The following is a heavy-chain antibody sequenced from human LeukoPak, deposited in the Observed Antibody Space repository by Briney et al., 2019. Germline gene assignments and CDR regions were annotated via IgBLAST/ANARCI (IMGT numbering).Heavy chain of an antibody. Sequence: ASVTVSCMCSGYTFTGYYMHWVRQAPGQGLEWMGCINSNSGGTHYAQRCQGSVTMTRDTSISTAYMELSRLRSDDTAVYYCARACSGGSCYYWWFDPWSQGTLVTVSS. CDR2: INSNSGGT. D-gene: IGHD2-15*01. V-gene: IGHV1-2*02. CDR1: GYTFTGYY. CDR3: ARACSGGSCYYWWFDP. J-gene: IGHJ5*02.